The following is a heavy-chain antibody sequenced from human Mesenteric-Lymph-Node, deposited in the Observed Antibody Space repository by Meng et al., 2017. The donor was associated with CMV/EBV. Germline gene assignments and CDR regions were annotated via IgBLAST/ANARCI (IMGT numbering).Heavy chain of an antibody. CDR3: ARGDDEPGTSHQTDFDY. CDR2: ISYDGSNK. V-gene: IGHV3-30*04. D-gene: IGHD1-7*01. CDR1: GFTFSRFA. J-gene: IGHJ4*02. Sequence: GGSLRLSCAASGFTFSRFAMHWVRQAPGKGLDWVAVISYDGSNKYYADSMKARFTISRDNSRNTLFLQMNSLRAEDTAVYYCARGDDEPGTSHQTDFDYWGQGTLVTVSS.